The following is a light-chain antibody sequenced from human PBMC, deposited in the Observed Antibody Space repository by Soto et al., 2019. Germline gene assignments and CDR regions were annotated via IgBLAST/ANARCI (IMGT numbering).Light chain of an antibody. CDR1: QGISSY. J-gene: IGKJ5*01. V-gene: IGKV1-8*01. CDR3: QQYYSYPQIT. CDR2: AAS. Sequence: AIRMTQSPSSLSASTGDRVTITCRASQGISSYLAWYQQKPGKAPKLLIYAASTLQSGVPSRFSGCGSGTDFTLTISCLQSEDFATYYCQQYYSYPQITFGQGTRLEIK.